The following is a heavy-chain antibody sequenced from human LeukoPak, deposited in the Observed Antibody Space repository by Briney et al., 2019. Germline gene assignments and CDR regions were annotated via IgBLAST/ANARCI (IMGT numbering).Heavy chain of an antibody. CDR3: ARAPSGWDAFDI. CDR1: GGSFSGYY. Sequence: SSATLSLTRPVYGGSFSGYYWSSIRQPPGNGLEWIGEINHSGSTNYNPSLKSRITISVDTSKNQFSLNLSSVTAADTAVYSCARAPSGWDAFDIWGQGTMVTVSS. J-gene: IGHJ3*02. V-gene: IGHV4-34*01. D-gene: IGHD6-19*01. CDR2: INHSGST.